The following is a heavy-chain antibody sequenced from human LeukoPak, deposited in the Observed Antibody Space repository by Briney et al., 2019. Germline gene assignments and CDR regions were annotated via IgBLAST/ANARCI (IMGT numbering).Heavy chain of an antibody. J-gene: IGHJ4*02. CDR1: GFNFRSYD. D-gene: IGHD3-10*01. Sequence: GSLRLSCAAFGFNFRSYDLSWVRQTPGKGLECVSTISRGVGSTSYADSVKGRFTISRDNSKNTLYLQMNNLRADDTAVYYCARGLGWFGTYWGQGTLVTVSS. V-gene: IGHV3-23*01. CDR3: ARGLGWFGTY. CDR2: ISRGVGST.